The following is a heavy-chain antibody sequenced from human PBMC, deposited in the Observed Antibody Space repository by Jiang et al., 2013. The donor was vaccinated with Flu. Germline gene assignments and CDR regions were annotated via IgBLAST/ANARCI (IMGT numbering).Heavy chain of an antibody. Sequence: GSGLVKPSETLSLTCTVSPGSISSDNYYWGWIRQPPGKGLEWIGSVYYGESTYYNPSLESRVTISVDTSKNQFSLELRSVTAADTAVYYCARQDCSGGGCYLLQFYKIDHWGQGTLVTVSS. D-gene: IGHD2-15*01. CDR2: VYYGEST. V-gene: IGHV4-39*07. CDR3: ARQDCSGGGCYLLQFYKIDH. J-gene: IGHJ4*02. CDR1: PGSISSDNYY.